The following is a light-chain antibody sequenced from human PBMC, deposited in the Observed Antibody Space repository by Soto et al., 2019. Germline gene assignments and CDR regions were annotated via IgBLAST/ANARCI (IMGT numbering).Light chain of an antibody. CDR1: QSVSTW. CDR2: KAS. J-gene: IGKJ3*01. V-gene: IGKV1-5*03. CDR3: QQYNSDLGIT. Sequence: DIQMTQSPSTLSASVGDRVTITCRASQSVSTWLAWYQQKPGKAPKLLIFKASILASGVPSRLSGSGSGPECTLTISSLQPDDFATYYCQQYNSDLGITFGPGTKVDIK.